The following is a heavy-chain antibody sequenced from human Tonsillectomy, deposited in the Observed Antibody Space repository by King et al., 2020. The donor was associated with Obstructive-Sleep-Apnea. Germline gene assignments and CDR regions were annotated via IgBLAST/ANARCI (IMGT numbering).Heavy chain of an antibody. Sequence: QLVQSGAGVKRPGASVKVSCKASGYSFTGHGVGWVRQAPGQGLEWMAWISPYTGNTNYAQKFQGRVILTTDTSTSTAYMEFRSLSSDDTAVYYCARDPGISTECHMTRDYYDYWGQGTLVTVSS. J-gene: IGHJ4*02. D-gene: IGHD2-2*01. CDR2: ISPYTGNT. V-gene: IGHV1-18*04. CDR3: ARDPGISTECHMTRDYYDY. CDR1: GYSFTGHG.